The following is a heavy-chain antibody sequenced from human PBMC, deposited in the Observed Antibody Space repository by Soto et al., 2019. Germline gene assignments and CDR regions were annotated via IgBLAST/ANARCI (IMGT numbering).Heavy chain of an antibody. CDR2: IYSGGST. V-gene: IGHV3-53*04. CDR1: GFTVSSNY. CDR3: ARVYSGYDWYFDY. D-gene: IGHD5-12*01. J-gene: IGHJ4*02. Sequence: GGSLRLSCAASGFTVSSNYMSWVRQAPGKGLEWVSVIYSGGSTYYADSVKGRFTISRHNSKNTLYLQMNSLGAEDTAVYYCARVYSGYDWYFDYWGQGTLVTVSS.